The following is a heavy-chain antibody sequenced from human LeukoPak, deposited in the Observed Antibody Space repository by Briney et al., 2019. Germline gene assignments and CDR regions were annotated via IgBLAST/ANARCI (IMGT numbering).Heavy chain of an antibody. CDR1: GFTFYTSG. CDR2: ISGSGRIT. CDR3: AIEQWELKY. Sequence: HTGGSLRLSCAASGFTFYTSGMGWVRQAPGKGLEWVSAISGSGRITYYADSVKGRFTISRDDSKNTLYLQMNSLKAEDTAVYYCAIEQWELKYWGQGTLVTVSS. D-gene: IGHD1-26*01. J-gene: IGHJ4*02. V-gene: IGHV3-23*01.